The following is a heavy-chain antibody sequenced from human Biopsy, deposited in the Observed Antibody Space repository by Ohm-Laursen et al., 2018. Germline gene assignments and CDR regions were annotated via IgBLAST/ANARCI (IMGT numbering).Heavy chain of an antibody. V-gene: IGHV1-2*02. CDR2: IDPKSGGT. Sequence: ASVTASCKTSAYSFGDHRIHWVRQAPGHGLEWMGWIDPKSGGTNYAQKFQGRVTMTRDTSISSTYMEMRRLTSDDTAVFYCARELGDFWGGKQFDFWGQGTLVTVSS. CDR1: AYSFGDHR. J-gene: IGHJ5*01. CDR3: ARELGDFWGGKQFDF. D-gene: IGHD3-3*01.